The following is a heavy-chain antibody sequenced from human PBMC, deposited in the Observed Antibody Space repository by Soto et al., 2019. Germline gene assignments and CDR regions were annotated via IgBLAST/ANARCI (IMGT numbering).Heavy chain of an antibody. Sequence: QVQLVESGGGVVQPGRSLRLSCAASGFTFSSYGMHWVRQAPGKGLEWVAVISYDGSNKYYADSVKGRFTISRDNSKNTLYLQVNSLRAEDTAVYYCAKGNEQWLARGWFDPWGQGTLVTVSS. CDR3: AKGNEQWLARGWFDP. V-gene: IGHV3-30*18. J-gene: IGHJ5*02. CDR1: GFTFSSYG. CDR2: ISYDGSNK. D-gene: IGHD6-19*01.